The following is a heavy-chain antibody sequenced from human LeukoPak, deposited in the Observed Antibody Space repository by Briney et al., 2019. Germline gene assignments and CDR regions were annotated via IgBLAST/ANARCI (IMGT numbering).Heavy chain of an antibody. D-gene: IGHD6-13*01. V-gene: IGHV1-2*02. CDR3: ARGYPLSTTAAGTYFQH. CDR2: INPNSGGT. J-gene: IGHJ1*01. Sequence: ASVKVSCKASGYTFSGYYMHWVRQAPGQGLEWMGWINPNSGGTNYAQKFQGRVTMTRDTSISTAYMELSRLRSDDTAVYYCARGYPLSTTAAGTYFQHWGQGTLVSVSS. CDR1: GYTFSGYY.